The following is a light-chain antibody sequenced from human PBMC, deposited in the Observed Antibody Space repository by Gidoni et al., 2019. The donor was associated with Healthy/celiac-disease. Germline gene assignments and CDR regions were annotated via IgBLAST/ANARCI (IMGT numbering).Light chain of an antibody. CDR3: QQYGSSPWT. J-gene: IGKJ1*01. CDR1: QSVSSSY. V-gene: IGKV3-20*01. CDR2: GAS. Sequence: EIVLTPSPGTLSLSPGERATLSCRASQSVSSSYLAWYQQKPGQAPRRLIYGASSRATGIPDRFSGSGSGKDFTLTISRLEPEDFAVYYCQQYGSSPWTFXXXTKVEIK.